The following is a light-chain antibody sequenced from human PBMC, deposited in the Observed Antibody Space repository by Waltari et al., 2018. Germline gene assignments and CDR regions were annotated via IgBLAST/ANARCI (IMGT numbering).Light chain of an antibody. J-gene: IGLJ1*01. V-gene: IGLV2-11*01. CDR3: CSYAGSYTYV. Sequence: QSSLPQPRSVSGSPAQSVPLSCTGTSSGFGASDSVSWYQQHPGNPPNRIIYDVTDRPSGVPDRFSGSKSGNTASLTISGLQAEDEADYYCCSYAGSYTYVFGTGTKVTVL. CDR1: SSGFGASDS. CDR2: DVT.